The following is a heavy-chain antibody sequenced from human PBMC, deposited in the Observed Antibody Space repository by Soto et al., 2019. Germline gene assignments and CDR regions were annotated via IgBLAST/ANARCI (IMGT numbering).Heavy chain of an antibody. CDR3: AREVGNLNWFDP. CDR2: ISSSSSTI. Sequence: EVQLVESGGGLVQPGGSLRLSCAASGFTFSSYSMNWVRQAPGKGLEWVSYISSSSSTIYYADSVKGRFTISRDNAKNSLYLQMNSLRDDDRAVYYCAREVGNLNWFDPWGQETLVTVSS. V-gene: IGHV3-48*02. D-gene: IGHD2-15*01. CDR1: GFTFSSYS. J-gene: IGHJ5*02.